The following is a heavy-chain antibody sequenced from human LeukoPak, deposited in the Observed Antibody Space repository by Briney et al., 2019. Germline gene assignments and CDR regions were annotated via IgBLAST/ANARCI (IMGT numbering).Heavy chain of an antibody. CDR3: AREGGLNWFDP. D-gene: IGHD3-16*01. Sequence: PSETLSLTCSVSGGSMSSFYWGWIRQPPGKGLEWIGSIYHSGSTYYNPSLKSRVTISVDTSKNQFSLKLSSVTAADTAVYYCAREGGLNWFDPWGQGTLVTVSS. CDR1: GGSMSSFY. J-gene: IGHJ5*02. CDR2: IYHSGST. V-gene: IGHV4-38-2*02.